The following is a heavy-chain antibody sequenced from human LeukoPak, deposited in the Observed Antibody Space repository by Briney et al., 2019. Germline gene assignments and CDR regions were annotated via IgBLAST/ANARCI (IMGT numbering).Heavy chain of an antibody. Sequence: GGSLRLSCAASGFTFSSYWMHWVRQAPGKGLVWVSRIASDGSTVYADSVKGRFTISRDNAKDTVYLQMNSLRAEDTAVYYCARDTYYYDSSGYYDNWFDPWGQGTLVTVSS. V-gene: IGHV3-74*01. CDR1: GFTFSSYW. J-gene: IGHJ5*02. CDR2: IASDGST. CDR3: ARDTYYYDSSGYYDNWFDP. D-gene: IGHD3-22*01.